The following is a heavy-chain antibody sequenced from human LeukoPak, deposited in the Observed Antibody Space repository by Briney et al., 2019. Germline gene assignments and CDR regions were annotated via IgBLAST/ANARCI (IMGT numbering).Heavy chain of an antibody. CDR1: GGSISSSSYY. Sequence: SETLSLTCTVSGGSISSSSYYWGWIRQPPGKGLEWIGSIYYSGSTYYNPSLKSRVTISVDTSKNQFSLKLSSVTAADTAVYYCARLRNYCSSTSCYGFDYWGQGTLVTVSS. V-gene: IGHV4-39*01. D-gene: IGHD2-2*01. CDR3: ARLRNYCSSTSCYGFDY. J-gene: IGHJ4*02. CDR2: IYYSGST.